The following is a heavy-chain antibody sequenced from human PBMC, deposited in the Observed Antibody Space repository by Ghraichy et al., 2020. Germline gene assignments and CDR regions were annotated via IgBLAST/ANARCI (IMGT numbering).Heavy chain of an antibody. V-gene: IGHV3-23*01. D-gene: IGHD1-26*01. CDR2: LSSSGTST. CDR1: GFTFSRYA. J-gene: IGHJ4*02. Sequence: LSLTCAASGFTFSRYAMSWVRQAPGKGLEWVSALSSSGTSTYYADSVKGRFTISRDNTLYLQMNSLRAEDTAVYYCAKHGMVGATSGSGYFDYWGQGTLVTVSS. CDR3: AKHGMVGATSGSGYFDY.